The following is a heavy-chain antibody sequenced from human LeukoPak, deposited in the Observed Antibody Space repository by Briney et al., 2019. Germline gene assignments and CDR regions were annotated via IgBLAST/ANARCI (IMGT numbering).Heavy chain of an antibody. V-gene: IGHV3-7*01. J-gene: IGHJ4*02. CDR1: GFTFGTYW. D-gene: IGHD2-15*01. Sequence: GGSLRLSCAASGFTFGTYWMRWVRQAPGRGLEGVANINGDGSEKYFAGSVKGRFTISRDNARNSLFLQMNCLRAEDTAVYYCARARYCSSGNCYKDYWGQGSLVTVSS. CDR3: ARARYCSSGNCYKDY. CDR2: INGDGSEK.